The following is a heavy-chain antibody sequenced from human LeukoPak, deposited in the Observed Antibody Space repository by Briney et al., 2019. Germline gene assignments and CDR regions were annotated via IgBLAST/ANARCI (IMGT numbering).Heavy chain of an antibody. J-gene: IGHJ4*01. CDR2: FYYSGST. Sequence: SETLSLTCTVSGGFISSSSYYWGWIRQPPGKGLEWIGSFYYSGSTYYNPSLKSRVTISLDTSKNQFSLMLSSVTAAGTAVYYCARQGRHYYGSGSFDYWGHGTLVTVSS. V-gene: IGHV4-39*01. CDR1: GGFISSSSYY. CDR3: ARQGRHYYGSGSFDY. D-gene: IGHD3-10*01.